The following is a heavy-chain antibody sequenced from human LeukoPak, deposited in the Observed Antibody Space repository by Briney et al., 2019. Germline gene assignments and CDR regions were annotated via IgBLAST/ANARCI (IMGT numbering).Heavy chain of an antibody. J-gene: IGHJ6*03. V-gene: IGHV4-4*07. CDR1: GASISHDY. CDR3: ARAPAAWRDYYMDV. D-gene: IGHD3-3*01. CDR2: VYSSGT. Sequence: SETLSLTCIVAGASISHDYWSWVRQPAGKGLEWVGRVYSSGTNYNPSLKSRVTMSLDTSNNQFSLELTSVTAADTAVYYCARAPAAWRDYYMDVWRKGTTVTVSS.